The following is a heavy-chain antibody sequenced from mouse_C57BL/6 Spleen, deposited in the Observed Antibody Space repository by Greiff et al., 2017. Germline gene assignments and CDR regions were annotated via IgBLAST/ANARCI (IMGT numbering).Heavy chain of an antibody. J-gene: IGHJ3*01. Sequence: EVKLMESGGGLVKPGGSLKLSCAASGFTFSSYAMSWVRQTPEKRLEWVATISDGGSYTYYPDNVKGRFTISRDNAKNNLYLQMSHLKSEDTAMYYCASDYGSSLFAYWGQGTLVTVSA. CDR3: ASDYGSSLFAY. D-gene: IGHD1-1*01. V-gene: IGHV5-4*03. CDR1: GFTFSSYA. CDR2: ISDGGSYT.